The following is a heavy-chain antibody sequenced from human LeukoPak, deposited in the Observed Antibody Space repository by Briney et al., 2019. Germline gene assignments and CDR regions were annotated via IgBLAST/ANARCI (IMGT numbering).Heavy chain of an antibody. CDR3: ARGLDTAMAPGAFDI. Sequence: GASVKVSCKASGYTFTGYYMHWVRQAPGQGLEWMGWINPNSGGTNYAQKFQGRVTMTRDTSISTAYMELSRLRSDGTAVYYCARGLDTAMAPGAFDIWGQGTMVTVSS. CDR1: GYTFTGYY. CDR2: INPNSGGT. V-gene: IGHV1-2*02. J-gene: IGHJ3*02. D-gene: IGHD5-18*01.